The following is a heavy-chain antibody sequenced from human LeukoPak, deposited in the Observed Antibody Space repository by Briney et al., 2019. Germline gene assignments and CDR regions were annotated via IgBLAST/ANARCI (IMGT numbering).Heavy chain of an antibody. D-gene: IGHD6-13*01. CDR3: ASFSSSWDTDY. J-gene: IGHJ4*02. CDR1: GYSSSSGYY. Sequence: PSETLSLTCPVSGYSSSSGYYWGWIPQPPGKGLEWIGSIYHSGSTYYNPSLKSRLTISVDTSKNQFSLKLSSVTAADTAVYYCASFSSSWDTDYWGQGTLVTVSS. CDR2: IYHSGST. V-gene: IGHV4-38-2*01.